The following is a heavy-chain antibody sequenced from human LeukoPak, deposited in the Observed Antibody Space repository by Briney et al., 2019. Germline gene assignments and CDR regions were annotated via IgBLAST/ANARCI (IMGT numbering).Heavy chain of an antibody. CDR3: ARGVLSRFLEWLSDAYYFDY. D-gene: IGHD3-3*01. J-gene: IGHJ4*02. V-gene: IGHV4-30-2*01. Sequence: KASETLSLTCTVSGGSIGSGGYYWSWIRQPPGKGLEWIGYIYHSGSTYYNPSLKSRVTISVDRSKNQFSLKLSSVTAADTAAYYCARGVLSRFLEWLSDAYYFDYWGQGTLVTVSS. CDR1: GGSIGSGGYY. CDR2: IYHSGST.